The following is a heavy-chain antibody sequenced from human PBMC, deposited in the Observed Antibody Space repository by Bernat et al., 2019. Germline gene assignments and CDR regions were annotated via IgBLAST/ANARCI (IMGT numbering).Heavy chain of an antibody. D-gene: IGHD5-12*01. CDR1: GFSISSFW. Sequence: EVQLVESGGTLVQPGGSRRLSCAASGFSISSFWMSWVRQAPGKGLEWVAHVKPDGSKEAYVAYLRGRFTISRANAKNSLYLQLNYLTAEDTALYYSVRDWGWLQFDSWGQGTLVTVSS. J-gene: IGHJ5*01. CDR2: VKPDGSKE. V-gene: IGHV3-7*04. CDR3: VRDWGWLQFDS.